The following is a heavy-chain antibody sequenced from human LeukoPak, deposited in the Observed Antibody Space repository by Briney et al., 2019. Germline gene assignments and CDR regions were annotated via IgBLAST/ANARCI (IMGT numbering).Heavy chain of an antibody. Sequence: ASVKVSCKASGYTFTGYYMHWVRQAPGQGREWMGIINPSGGSTSYAQKFQGRVTMTRDTSTSTVYMELSSLRSEDTAVYYCARGTSGWTFDYWGQGTLVTVSS. J-gene: IGHJ4*02. D-gene: IGHD6-19*01. CDR3: ARGTSGWTFDY. V-gene: IGHV1-46*01. CDR1: GYTFTGYY. CDR2: INPSGGST.